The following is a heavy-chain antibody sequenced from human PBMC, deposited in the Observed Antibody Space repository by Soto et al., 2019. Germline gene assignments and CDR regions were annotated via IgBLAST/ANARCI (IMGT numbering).Heavy chain of an antibody. D-gene: IGHD4-17*01. J-gene: IGHJ4*02. CDR3: AKRGGDYKAFDY. CDR2: ISGSGGSA. Sequence: GGSLRLSCAASGFTFSSYAMSWVRQAPGKGLEWVSAISGSGGSAYYADSVKGRFTISRDNSKNTLYLQMNSLRAEDTAVYYCAKRGGDYKAFDYWGQGTLVTVSS. CDR1: GFTFSSYA. V-gene: IGHV3-23*01.